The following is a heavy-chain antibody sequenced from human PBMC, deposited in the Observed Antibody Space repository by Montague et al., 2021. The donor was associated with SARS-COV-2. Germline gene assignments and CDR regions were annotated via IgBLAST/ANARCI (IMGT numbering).Heavy chain of an antibody. Sequence: ETLSLTCAVYGGSFSGYYWSWIRQPPGKGLEWIGEINHSGSTNYNPSLKSRVTISVDTSKNQFSLKLSSVTAADTAVYYCARRGYSYYYYGMDVWGQGTTVTASS. V-gene: IGHV4-34*01. CDR2: INHSGST. CDR3: ARRGYSYYYYGMDV. D-gene: IGHD5-24*01. CDR1: GGSFSGYY. J-gene: IGHJ6*02.